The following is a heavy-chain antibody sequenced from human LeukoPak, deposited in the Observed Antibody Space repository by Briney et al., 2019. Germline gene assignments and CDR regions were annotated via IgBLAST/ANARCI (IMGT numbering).Heavy chain of an antibody. CDR3: VTGGHYFGD. Sequence: GGSLRLSCAAYGISVGNIWMSWVRQAPGKGPEWVAHIKSKIDGGTTDYGAPVKGRFTMSRDESRNALSLQMNSLETEDTALYYCVTGGHYFGDWGRGTLVIVPS. J-gene: IGHJ4*02. V-gene: IGHV3-15*01. CDR1: GISVGNIW. CDR2: IKSKIDGGTT. D-gene: IGHD2-21*01.